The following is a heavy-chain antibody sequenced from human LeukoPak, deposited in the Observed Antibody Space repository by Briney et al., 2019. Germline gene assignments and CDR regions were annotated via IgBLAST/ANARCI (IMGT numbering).Heavy chain of an antibody. D-gene: IGHD6-19*01. CDR1: GFTFSSYG. CDR3: AQGSSGWSSLWY. Sequence: PGGSLRLSCAASGFTFSSYGMPWVRQAPGKGLEWVAVISYDGSNKYYADSVKGRFTISRDNSKNTLYLQMNSLRAEDTAVYYCAQGSSGWSSLWYWGQGTLVTVSS. V-gene: IGHV3-30*18. J-gene: IGHJ4*02. CDR2: ISYDGSNK.